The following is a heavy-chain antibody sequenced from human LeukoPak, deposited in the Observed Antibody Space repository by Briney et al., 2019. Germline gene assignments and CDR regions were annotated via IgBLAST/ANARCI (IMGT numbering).Heavy chain of an antibody. CDR1: GGSISSSSYY. D-gene: IGHD3-3*01. CDR2: IYYSGST. J-gene: IGHJ3*02. V-gene: IGHV4-39*07. Sequence: SETLSLTCTVSGGSISSSSYYWGWIRQPPGKGLEWIGSIYYSGSTFYNPSLKSRVTISEDTSKNQFSLKLSSVTAADTAVYYCARAFRGIFGVFEAFDIWGQGTMVTVSS. CDR3: ARAFRGIFGVFEAFDI.